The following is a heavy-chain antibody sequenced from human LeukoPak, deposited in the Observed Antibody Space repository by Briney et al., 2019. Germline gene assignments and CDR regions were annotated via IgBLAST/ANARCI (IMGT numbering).Heavy chain of an antibody. J-gene: IGHJ4*02. CDR1: GYILTDYY. Sequence: ASVKVSCKASGYILTDYYIHWVRQAPGQGLEWMGWINPNSGDTNYAQKFQGRVTMTRDTSISTAYMELSRLRSDDTAVYYCARASRHTMIVVVNFDYWGQGTLVTVSS. V-gene: IGHV1-2*02. D-gene: IGHD3-22*01. CDR2: INPNSGDT. CDR3: ARASRHTMIVVVNFDY.